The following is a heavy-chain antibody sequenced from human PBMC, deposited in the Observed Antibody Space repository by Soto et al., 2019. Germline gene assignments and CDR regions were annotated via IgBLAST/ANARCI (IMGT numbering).Heavy chain of an antibody. CDR2: IYPGDSDT. J-gene: IGHJ6*02. V-gene: IGHV5-51*01. D-gene: IGHD6-19*01. CDR1: GYSFTSYW. CDR3: ARRRRIAVAGLYYYYGMDV. Sequence: GESLKISCKGSGYSFTSYWIGWVRQMPGKGLEWMGIIYPGDSDTRYSPSFQGQVTISADKSISTAYLQWSSLKASDTAMYYCARRRRIAVAGLYYYYGMDVWGQGTTVTVSS.